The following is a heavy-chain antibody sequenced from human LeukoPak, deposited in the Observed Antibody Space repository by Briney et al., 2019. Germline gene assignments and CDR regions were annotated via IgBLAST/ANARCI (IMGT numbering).Heavy chain of an antibody. Sequence: AGGSLRLSCAVSGVTFSSYWMNWVRQAPGKGLEWVASIKQYVGEKSYVDSVKGRFTISRQNAKNSLYLQMSSLRAEDTAVYYCARDGTAAGLYFDLWGQGTLVTVSS. CDR1: GVTFSSYW. J-gene: IGHJ4*01. V-gene: IGHV3-7*01. D-gene: IGHD6-13*01. CDR3: ARDGTAAGLYFDL. CDR2: IKQYVGEK.